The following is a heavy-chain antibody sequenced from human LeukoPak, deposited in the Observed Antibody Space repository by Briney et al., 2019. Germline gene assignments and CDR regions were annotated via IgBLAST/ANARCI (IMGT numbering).Heavy chain of an antibody. CDR1: GGSFRGYY. CDR3: ARDRGNGWNHPAD. D-gene: IGHD6-19*01. V-gene: IGHV4-34*01. Sequence: SEILSLTCAVYGGSFRGYYWSWIRQPPGKGLEWIGEINHSGSTNYNPSLKSRVTISVDTSKNQFSLQLTSVTPEDTAVYYCARDRGNGWNHPADWGQGTLVTVSS. J-gene: IGHJ4*02. CDR2: INHSGST.